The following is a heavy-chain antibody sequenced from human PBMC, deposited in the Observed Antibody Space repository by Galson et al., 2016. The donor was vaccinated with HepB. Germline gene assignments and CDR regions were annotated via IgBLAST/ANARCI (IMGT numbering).Heavy chain of an antibody. CDR2: IKTKADGEAT. CDR3: YVLGATPTDEAFHV. Sequence: SLRLSCAASGFTFKTAWMSWVRQTPGKGLEWLGRIKTKADGEATDYAAPVNGRFTISRDDSRSMVFLHMNSLKIEDTAIYFCYVLGATPTDEAFHVWGQGTMVTVSP. V-gene: IGHV3-15*01. J-gene: IGHJ3*01. CDR1: GFTFKTAW. D-gene: IGHD3-10*02.